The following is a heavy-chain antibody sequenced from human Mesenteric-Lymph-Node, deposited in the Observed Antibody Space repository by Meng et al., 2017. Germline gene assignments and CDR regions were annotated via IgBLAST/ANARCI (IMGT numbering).Heavy chain of an antibody. J-gene: IGHJ4*02. Sequence: ASVKVSCKASGYTFTGYYMHWVRQAPGQGLEWMGWINPNSGGTNYAQKFQGRVTMTRDTSISTAYMELSRLRSDDTAVYYCARDNSSLSYSSSWYQDWGDYWGQGTLVTVSS. CDR1: GYTFTGYY. V-gene: IGHV1-2*02. CDR2: INPNSGGT. CDR3: ARDNSSLSYSSSWYQDWGDY. D-gene: IGHD6-13*01.